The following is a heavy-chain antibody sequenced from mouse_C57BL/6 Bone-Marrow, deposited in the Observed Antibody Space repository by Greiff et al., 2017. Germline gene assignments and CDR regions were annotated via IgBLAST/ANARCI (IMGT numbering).Heavy chain of an antibody. V-gene: IGHV1-61*01. CDR2: IYPSDSET. J-gene: IGHJ1*03. CDR3: ARVTTVVAYWYFDV. Sequence: VQLQQPGAELVRPGSSVKLSCKASGYTFTSYWMDWVKQRPGQGLEWIGNIYPSDSETHYKQKFKDKATLTVDKSSSTAYMQLSSLTSEDSAVYYCARVTTVVAYWYFDVWGTGTTVTVSS. D-gene: IGHD1-1*01. CDR1: GYTFTSYW.